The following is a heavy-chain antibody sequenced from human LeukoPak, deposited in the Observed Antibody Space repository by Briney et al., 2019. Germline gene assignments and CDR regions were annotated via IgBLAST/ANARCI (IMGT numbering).Heavy chain of an antibody. J-gene: IGHJ6*02. D-gene: IGHD3-3*01. CDR3: ARSDFWSGYYIGGYYYGMDV. CDR2: IYYSGST. CDR1: GGSISSYY. Sequence: SETLSLTCTVSGGSISSYYWSWIRQPPGKGLEWIGYIYYSGSTNYNPSLKGRVTISVDTSKNQFSLKLSSVTAADTAVYYCARSDFWSGYYIGGYYYGMDVWGQGTTVTVSS. V-gene: IGHV4-59*01.